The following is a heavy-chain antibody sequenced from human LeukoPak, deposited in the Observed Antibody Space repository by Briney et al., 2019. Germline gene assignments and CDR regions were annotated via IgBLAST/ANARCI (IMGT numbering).Heavy chain of an antibody. CDR1: GGTFSSYA. J-gene: IGHJ6*03. CDR3: ASANYSSSWYPLGYYYYYMDV. V-gene: IGHV1-69*13. CDR2: IIPSFGTA. D-gene: IGHD6-13*01. Sequence: SVKVSCKASGGTFSSYAMSWVRQAPGQGLEWMGGIIPSFGTANYAQKFQGRVTITADESTSTAYMELSSLRSEDTAVYYCASANYSSSWYPLGYYYYYMDVWGKGTTVTVSS.